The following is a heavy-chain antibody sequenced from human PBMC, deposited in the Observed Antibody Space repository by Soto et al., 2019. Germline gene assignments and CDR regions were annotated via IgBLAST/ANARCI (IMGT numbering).Heavy chain of an antibody. J-gene: IGHJ4*02. D-gene: IGHD3-22*01. Sequence: QVPLVQSGAEVRKPGASVKVSCKASGYTFTSCTLHWVRQAPGHRPEWMGWINADNGDTKYSQNFQGRVTITRDTSASTVYLEVSSLRSEDTSVYFCARGSNSVVIGLGDFDYWGQGTMVTVSS. CDR3: ARGSNSVVIGLGDFDY. CDR2: INADNGDT. CDR1: GYTFTSCT. V-gene: IGHV1-3*01.